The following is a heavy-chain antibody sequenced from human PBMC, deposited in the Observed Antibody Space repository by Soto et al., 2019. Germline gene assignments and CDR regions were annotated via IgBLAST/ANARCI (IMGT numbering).Heavy chain of an antibody. Sequence: ASVKVSCKASGYTFTAYYIHWVRQAPGQGLEWMGWVNPNTGDTKYAPKFQGTVTMTRDTSISTAYMELSRLRSDDTAVYYCARSLGGYGYSVVDYGGRG. V-gene: IGHV1-2*02. CDR3: ARSLGGYGYSVVDY. CDR2: VNPNTGDT. CDR1: GYTFTAYY. D-gene: IGHD5-18*01. J-gene: IGHJ4*02.